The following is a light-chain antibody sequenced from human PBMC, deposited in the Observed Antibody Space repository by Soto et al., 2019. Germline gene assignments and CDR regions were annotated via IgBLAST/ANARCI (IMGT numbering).Light chain of an antibody. V-gene: IGKV3-15*01. J-gene: IGKJ4*01. CDR2: DAS. CDR1: QSVSSN. CDR3: QQYNYWPPLT. Sequence: ETVMTQSPATLSVSPGERATLSCRASQSVSSNLAWYQQKPGRAPRLLIYDASTRATGIPARFSGSGSGTEFTLTINSLQSEDFAVYYCQQYNYWPPLTLGGGTKVDIK.